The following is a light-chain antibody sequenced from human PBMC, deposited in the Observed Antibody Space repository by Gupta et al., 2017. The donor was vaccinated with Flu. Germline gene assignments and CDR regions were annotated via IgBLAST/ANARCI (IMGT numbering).Light chain of an antibody. Sequence: ATLSVSPGERATLSCRASQSVSSNVAGYQQKPGQAPRLLIYGAATRSAGIPARFSGGGWGTEYTPTISSLQSEEFAVEYCQQDNSRSPRTFGGGTKVEIK. CDR1: QSVSSN. V-gene: IGKV3D-15*01. J-gene: IGKJ4*02. CDR2: GAA. CDR3: QQDNSRSPRT.